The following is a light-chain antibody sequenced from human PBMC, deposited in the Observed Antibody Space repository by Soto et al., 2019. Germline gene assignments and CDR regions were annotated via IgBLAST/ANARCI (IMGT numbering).Light chain of an antibody. J-gene: IGLJ2*01. CDR2: SNN. CDR3: AAWDDSLNGVV. Sequence: QSVLTQPPAASGTPGQRVSISCSGSRSNIGSNTVNWYQQLPGTAPKLLIYSNNQRPSGVPDRFSGSKSGTSGSLAISGLQSEDEADYYCAAWDDSLNGVVFGGGTQLTVL. V-gene: IGLV1-44*01. CDR1: RSNIGSNT.